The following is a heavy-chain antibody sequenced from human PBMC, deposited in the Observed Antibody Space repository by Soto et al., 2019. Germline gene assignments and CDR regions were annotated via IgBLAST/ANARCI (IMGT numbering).Heavy chain of an antibody. CDR1: GFTFSIYA. D-gene: IGHD6-19*01. CDR3: AKVQGSGWFIDY. Sequence: EVQVLESGGGLVQPGGSLRLSCTASGFTFSIYAMSWVRQAPGQGLEWVSGISGSGTRYADSVKGRFTISRDNSKNTLSRQMNSLRADDTAVYYCAKVQGSGWFIDYWGQGTLVTVSS. V-gene: IGHV3-23*01. J-gene: IGHJ4*02. CDR2: ISGSGT.